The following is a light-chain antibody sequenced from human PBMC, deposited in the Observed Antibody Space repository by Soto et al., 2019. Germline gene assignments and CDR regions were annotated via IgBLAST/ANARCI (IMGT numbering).Light chain of an antibody. CDR1: NSNIGSNR. CDR3: ATWDGSLNGVV. V-gene: IGLV1-44*01. CDR2: AND. J-gene: IGLJ3*02. Sequence: QSVLTQPPSVSRTPGQRVTISCSGSNSNIGSNRVKWYRQFPGMAPRSLIYANDQRPSGVPDRFSGSKSGTSASLAISGLQSEDEADYYCATWDGSLNGVVFGGGTKLTVL.